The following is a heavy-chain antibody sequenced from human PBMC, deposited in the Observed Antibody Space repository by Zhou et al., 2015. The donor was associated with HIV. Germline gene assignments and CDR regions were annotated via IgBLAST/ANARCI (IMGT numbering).Heavy chain of an antibody. Sequence: EVQLVESGGDLVQPGGSLRLSCAASAFTFNNYWMHWVRQVPGKGLVWVSRINTDGSTTNYADSVRGRVTISRDNVGNSLYLQMDSLRAEDTALYYCARPVRYCTSISCFPLDYWGQGTLVTVSS. D-gene: IGHD2-2*01. J-gene: IGHJ4*02. CDR2: INTDGSTT. CDR1: AFTFNNYW. V-gene: IGHV3-74*02. CDR3: ARPVRYCTSISCFPLDY.